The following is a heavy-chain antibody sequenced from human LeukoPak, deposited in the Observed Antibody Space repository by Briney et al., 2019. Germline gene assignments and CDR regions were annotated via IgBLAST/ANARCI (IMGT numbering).Heavy chain of an antibody. CDR1: GFTFSSYW. V-gene: IGHV3-7*01. CDR2: IKQDGSEK. J-gene: IGHJ6*03. CDR3: AREAIGSSWYGYYYYYMDV. D-gene: IGHD6-13*01. Sequence: GGWLRLSCAASGFTFSSYWMSWVRQAPGKGLEWVANIKQDGSEKYYVDSVKGRFTVSRDNAKNSLYLQMNSLRAEDTAVYYCAREAIGSSWYGYYYYYMDVWGKGTTVTISS.